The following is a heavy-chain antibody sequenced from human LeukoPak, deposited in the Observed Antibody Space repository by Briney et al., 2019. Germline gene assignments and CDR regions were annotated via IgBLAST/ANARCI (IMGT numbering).Heavy chain of an antibody. V-gene: IGHV1-69*04. CDR1: GYTFTSYG. D-gene: IGHD1/OR15-1a*01. J-gene: IGHJ3*02. CDR2: IIPILGIA. Sequence: SVKVSCKASGYTFTSYGISWVRQAPGQGLEWMGKIIPILGIANYAQKFQGRVTITADKSTSTAYMELSSLRSEDTAVYYCARDNANKGDAFDIWGQGTMVTVSS. CDR3: ARDNANKGDAFDI.